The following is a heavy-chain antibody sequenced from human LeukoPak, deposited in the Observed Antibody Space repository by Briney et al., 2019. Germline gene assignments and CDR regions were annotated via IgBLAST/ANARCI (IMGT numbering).Heavy chain of an antibody. CDR2: IKSDGSIT. J-gene: IGHJ5*02. D-gene: IGHD2-15*01. V-gene: IGHV3-48*04. CDR1: GFAFSGQS. CDR3: ARGRGTADSANHCFDP. Sequence: GGSLRLSCAASGFAFSGQSMNWIRQAPGKGLEWVAYIKSDGSITYNADSVKGRFTISRDNAKNSVYLQMNSLRVEDTAVYFCARGRGTADSANHCFDPWGRGTLVTVSS.